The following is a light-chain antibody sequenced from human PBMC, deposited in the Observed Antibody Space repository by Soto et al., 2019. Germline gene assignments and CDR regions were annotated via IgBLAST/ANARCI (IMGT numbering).Light chain of an antibody. CDR3: QQYNNCPWT. CDR1: QSVSSN. CDR2: GAS. J-gene: IGKJ1*01. V-gene: IGKV3-15*01. Sequence: EIVMTQSPTTLSVSPGGRATLSCRASQSVSSNLAWYQQKPGQAPRLLIYGASTRATGIPARFSGSGSGTEFTLTISSLQSEDFAVYYCQQYNNCPWTFGQGTKVDIK.